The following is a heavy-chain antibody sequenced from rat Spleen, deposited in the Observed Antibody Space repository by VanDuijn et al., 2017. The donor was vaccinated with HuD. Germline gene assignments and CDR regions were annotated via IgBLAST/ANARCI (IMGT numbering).Heavy chain of an antibody. Sequence: EVQLVESGGGLVQPGRSMKLSCAASGFTFSDYNMAWVRQSPKKGLEWVATIIYDGSRTFYRDSVKGRFTISRDNAKSTLYLQMDSLRSEDTATYYCARRTVGYVMDAWGQGASVTVSS. D-gene: IGHD1-1*01. CDR1: GFTFSDYN. CDR2: IIYDGSRT. V-gene: IGHV5S10*01. CDR3: ARRTVGYVMDA. J-gene: IGHJ4*01.